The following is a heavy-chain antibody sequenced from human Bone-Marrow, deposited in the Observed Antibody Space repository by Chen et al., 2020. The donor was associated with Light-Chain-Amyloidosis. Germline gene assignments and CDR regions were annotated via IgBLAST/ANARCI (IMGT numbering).Heavy chain of an antibody. J-gene: IGHJ4*02. V-gene: IGHV5-51*01. CDR2: IYPDDSYA. Sequence: EVQLEQSGPEVKKPGESLKISCKGSGYTFPNYWIGWVSQMPGKGLEWMGVIYPDDSYARYSPSFEGQVTISADKSITTAYLQWRSLKASDTAMYYCARRRDGYNFDYWGQGTLVTVSS. CDR3: ARRRDGYNFDY. CDR1: GYTFPNYW. D-gene: IGHD5-12*01.